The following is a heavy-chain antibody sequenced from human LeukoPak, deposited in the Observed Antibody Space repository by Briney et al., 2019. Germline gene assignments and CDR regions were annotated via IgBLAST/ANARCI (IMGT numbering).Heavy chain of an antibody. CDR2: INWSGDST. V-gene: IGHV3-20*04. J-gene: IGHJ4*02. D-gene: IGHD2-8*01. CDR3: ARNPLYYYFDY. Sequence: GGSLRLSCATSKFTFEDYGMSWVRQGPGKGLEWVSGINWSGDSTDYADSVKGRFTISRDNAKNSLYLQMNSLRAEDTAVYYCARNPLYYYFDYWGQGTLVTVSS. CDR1: KFTFEDYG.